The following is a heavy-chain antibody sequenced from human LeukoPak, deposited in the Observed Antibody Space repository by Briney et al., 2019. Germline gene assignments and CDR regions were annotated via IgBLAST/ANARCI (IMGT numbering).Heavy chain of an antibody. CDR1: GYTLTSFS. D-gene: IGHD2-15*01. Sequence: ASVKVSCKASGYTLTSFSISWVRQAPGHGLEWMGWISAYNGYKDYAQKLQGRVTMTTETSTNTAYMELRSLRSDDTAVYYCVRGDCSGVSCYLPEYFRHWGQGTLVTVSS. CDR3: VRGDCSGVSCYLPEYFRH. CDR2: ISAYNGYK. J-gene: IGHJ1*01. V-gene: IGHV1-18*01.